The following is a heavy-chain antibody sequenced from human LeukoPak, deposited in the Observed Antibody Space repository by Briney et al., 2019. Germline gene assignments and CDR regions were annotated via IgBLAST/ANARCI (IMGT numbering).Heavy chain of an antibody. CDR2: IIPIFGTT. V-gene: IGHV1-69*06. D-gene: IGHD3-16*01. CDR1: GYTFTGYY. Sequence: GASVKVSCKASGYTFTGYYIHWVRQAPGQGLEWMGGIIPIFGTTNYARKFRGRVTLTADKYTRTAYMELSSLRSEDTAVYYCARDNDSRDPPHFDYWGQGTLVTVSS. J-gene: IGHJ4*02. CDR3: ARDNDSRDPPHFDY.